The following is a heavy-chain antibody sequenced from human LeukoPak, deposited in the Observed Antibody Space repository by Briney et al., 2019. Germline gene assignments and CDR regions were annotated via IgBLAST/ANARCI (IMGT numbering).Heavy chain of an antibody. D-gene: IGHD2-15*01. Sequence: GGSLRLSCAASGFTVSSNFMTWVRQAPGQGLEWVAVIYSGGSTYNADSVKGRFTISRDNPKNTLYLQMNSLRAEDTAVYYCARQYCSGGNCFYGMDVWGQGTTVTVSS. J-gene: IGHJ6*02. CDR2: IYSGGST. V-gene: IGHV3-66*04. CDR1: GFTVSSNF. CDR3: ARQYCSGGNCFYGMDV.